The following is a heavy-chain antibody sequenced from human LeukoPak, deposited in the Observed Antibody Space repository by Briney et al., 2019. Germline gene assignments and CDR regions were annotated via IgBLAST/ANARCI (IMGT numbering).Heavy chain of an antibody. Sequence: SGGSLRLSCAASGFTFHHYAMSWVRQAPGKGLEWVSAISSSGDITFYADSVRGRFTISRDNSRCTLYLQMNSLRAEDAAMYYCAKDRPNYHESNGHYYRRNGDSWGQGTLVTVSS. CDR2: ISSSGDIT. CDR3: AKDRPNYHESNGHYYRRNGDS. CDR1: GFTFHHYA. V-gene: IGHV3-23*01. D-gene: IGHD3-22*01. J-gene: IGHJ5*01.